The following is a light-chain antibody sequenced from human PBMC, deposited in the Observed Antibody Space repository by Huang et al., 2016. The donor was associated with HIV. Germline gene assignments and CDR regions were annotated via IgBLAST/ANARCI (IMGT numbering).Light chain of an antibody. CDR1: QSVTRN. J-gene: IGKJ1*01. V-gene: IGKV3-15*01. CDR2: GAS. Sequence: EIVMTQSPATLSVSPGERPTLSCRASQSVTRNLAWYQQKPGQAPRLLIFGASTRATGVPARFSGSGSGTEFTLTISSLQSEDFAVYYCQQYNIWPPTFGQGTKVEIK. CDR3: QQYNIWPPT.